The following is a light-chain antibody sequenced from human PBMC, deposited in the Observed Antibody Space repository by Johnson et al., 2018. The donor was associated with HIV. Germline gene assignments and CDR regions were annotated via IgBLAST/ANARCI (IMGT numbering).Light chain of an antibody. J-gene: IGLJ1*01. V-gene: IGLV1-51*02. CDR1: TSNIGDHS. Sequence: QPVLTQPPSVSAAPGRWVTVSCSGTTSNIGDHSVSWFQHLPGAAPKLLIYDNDRRPSGVPDRFSGSKSAASATLDITGLQSGDEGDYYCATWDSSLSAYVFGTGTKVTVL. CDR2: DND. CDR3: ATWDSSLSAYV.